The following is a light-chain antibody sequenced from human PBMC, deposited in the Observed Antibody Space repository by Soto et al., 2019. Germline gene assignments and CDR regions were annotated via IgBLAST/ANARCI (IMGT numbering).Light chain of an antibody. J-gene: IGKJ4*01. V-gene: IGKV1-39*01. CDR2: VSS. CDR3: QQTYSTPLS. CDR1: QKISTY. Sequence: DIQMTQSPSSLSASVGDTVTITCRASQKISTYVNWYQQKLGKAPKLLIFVSSNLHSGVPSRFSGSGSGTDFSLTITSLQREDFATYYCQQTYSTPLSFGGGTKVEIK.